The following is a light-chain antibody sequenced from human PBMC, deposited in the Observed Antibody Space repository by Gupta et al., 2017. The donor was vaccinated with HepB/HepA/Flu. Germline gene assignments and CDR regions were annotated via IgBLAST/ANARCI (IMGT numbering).Light chain of an antibody. CDR1: QSVNSN. CDR2: GAS. Sequence: EIVMTQSPATLSVSPGERATLSCRASQSVNSNLAWYQQKPGQAPRLLIYGASTRATGIPARFSGSGSGTEFTLTISSLQAEDFGVYYCQQYNNWLWTFGQGTKVEIK. J-gene: IGKJ1*01. V-gene: IGKV3-15*01. CDR3: QQYNNWLWT.